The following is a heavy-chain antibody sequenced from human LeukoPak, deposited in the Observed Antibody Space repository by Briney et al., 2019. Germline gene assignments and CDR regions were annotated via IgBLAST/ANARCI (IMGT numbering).Heavy chain of an antibody. CDR2: INSDGSAT. CDR3: VRGNICDQ. J-gene: IGHJ4*02. V-gene: IGHV3-74*01. CDR1: GFTFSSYW. Sequence: GGSLRLSCAASGFTFSSYWMHWVRQVPGKGPVWVSRINSDGSATNYADSVKGRFLISRDNAKNTVYLQMNSLRVEDTAVYYCVRGNICDQWGQGTLVTVSS.